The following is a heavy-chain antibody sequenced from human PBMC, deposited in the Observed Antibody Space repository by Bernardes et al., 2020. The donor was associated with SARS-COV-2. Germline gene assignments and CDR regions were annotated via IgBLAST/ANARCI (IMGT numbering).Heavy chain of an antibody. J-gene: IGHJ6*02. CDR1: GGSISSYY. Sequence: SETLSLTCTVSGGSISSYYWSWIRQPPGKGLEWIGYIYYGGSTNYNPSLKGRVTISLDTSKNQFSLKLSSVTAADTAVFYCATRQGSSSYPGAAYYFYCLDVWGQGTTVTVSS. V-gene: IGHV4-59*01. CDR2: IYYGGST. D-gene: IGHD5-18*01. CDR3: ATRQGSSSYPGAAYYFYCLDV.